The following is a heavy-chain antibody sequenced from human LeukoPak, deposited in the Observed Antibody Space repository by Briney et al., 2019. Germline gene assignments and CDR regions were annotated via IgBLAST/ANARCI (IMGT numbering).Heavy chain of an antibody. CDR3: AKDFNSGSYYTVDY. CDR2: ISGSGCST. D-gene: IGHD1-26*01. J-gene: IGHJ4*02. CDR1: GFTFSSWG. V-gene: IGHV3-23*01. Sequence: GGSLRLSCAASGFTFSSWGMSWVRQAPGKGREWVSSISGSGCSTYYADSVKGRFTISRDNYKNTLHLRMNSLSAEDTAVYYCAKDFNSGSYYTVDYWGQGTLVTVSS.